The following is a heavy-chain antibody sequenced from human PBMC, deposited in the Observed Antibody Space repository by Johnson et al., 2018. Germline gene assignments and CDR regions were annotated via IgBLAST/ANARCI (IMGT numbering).Heavy chain of an antibody. D-gene: IGHD6-19*01. J-gene: IGHJ6*02. CDR1: GGSISSYY. Sequence: QVQLQESGPGLVKPSETLSLTCTVSGGSISSYYWSWIRQPPGKGLEWIGYIYYSGSTNYNPSLTSRVTISVDTSKNQLSQKLSSVTAADTAGYYCGRDLGAVAGDYYYGMDVWGQGTTVTVSS. V-gene: IGHV4-59*01. CDR2: IYYSGST. CDR3: GRDLGAVAGDYYYGMDV.